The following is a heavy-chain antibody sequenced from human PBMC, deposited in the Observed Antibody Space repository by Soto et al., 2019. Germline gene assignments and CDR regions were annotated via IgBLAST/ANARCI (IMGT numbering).Heavy chain of an antibody. Sequence: QVQLVESGGGVVQPGRSLRLSCAASGFTFSSYGMHWVRQAPGKGLEWVAVIWYDGSNKYYADSVKGRFTISRDNSKNTLYLQMNSLRAXDTAVXYCARDDYGFDYWGQGTLVTVSS. CDR2: IWYDGSNK. J-gene: IGHJ4*02. V-gene: IGHV3-33*01. CDR3: ARDDYGFDY. CDR1: GFTFSSYG. D-gene: IGHD4-17*01.